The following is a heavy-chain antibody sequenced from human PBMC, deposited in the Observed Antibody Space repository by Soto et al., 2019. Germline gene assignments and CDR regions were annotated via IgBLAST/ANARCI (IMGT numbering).Heavy chain of an antibody. CDR2: IYYSGST. CDR3: AVVPAAIGYFRFFDP. V-gene: IGHV4-30-4*01. D-gene: IGHD2-2*02. J-gene: IGHJ5*02. Sequence: SETLSLTCTVSGGSISSGDYYWSWIRQPPGKGLEWIGYIYYSGSTYYNPSLKSRVTISVDTSKNQFSLQLSSVTAADTAVYYCAVVPAAIGYFRFFDPWGQGTLVTVSS. CDR1: GGSISSGDYY.